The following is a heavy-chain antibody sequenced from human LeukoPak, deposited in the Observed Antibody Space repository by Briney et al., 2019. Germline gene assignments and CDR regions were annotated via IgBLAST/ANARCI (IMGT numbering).Heavy chain of an antibody. CDR1: GGTFSSYA. Sequence: SVKVSCKASGGTFSSYAISWVRQAPGQGLEWMGGIIPIFGTANYAQKFQGRVTITADESTSTAYMELSSLRSEDTAVYYCARGAAWGSGHPRAEYFQHWGQGTLVTVSS. V-gene: IGHV1-69*13. J-gene: IGHJ1*01. CDR2: IIPIFGTA. D-gene: IGHD3-16*01. CDR3: ARGAAWGSGHPRAEYFQH.